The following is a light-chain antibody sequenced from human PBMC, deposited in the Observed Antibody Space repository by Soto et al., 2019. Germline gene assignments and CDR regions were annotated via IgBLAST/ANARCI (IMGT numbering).Light chain of an antibody. CDR1: SSDVGGYNY. J-gene: IGLJ2*01. CDR3: SSYTNSSTYVV. Sequence: QSALTQPASVSGSPGQSITISCTGTSSDVGGYNYVSWYQQHPDKAPKVMIYEVSNRPSGVSNRFSGPKSGNTASLTISGLQAEDEADYYCSSYTNSSTYVVFGGGTKLTVL. CDR2: EVS. V-gene: IGLV2-14*01.